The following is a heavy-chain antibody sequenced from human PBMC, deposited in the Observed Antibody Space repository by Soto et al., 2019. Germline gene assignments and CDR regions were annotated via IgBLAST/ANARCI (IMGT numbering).Heavy chain of an antibody. D-gene: IGHD3-10*01. V-gene: IGHV3-23*01. CDR3: ASSSGDLDVYGMDI. J-gene: IGHJ6*02. CDR2: VTGGGHTT. CDR1: GFIFSRYA. Sequence: EAQLLESGGGLVQPGGSLRLSCAASGFIFSRYAMSWVRQAPGKGLEWVSTVTGGGHTTYNADSVNGRFTISRDNSKNTLYLQMNNLRAEDTAIYYCASSSGDLDVYGMDIWGPGTTVTVSS.